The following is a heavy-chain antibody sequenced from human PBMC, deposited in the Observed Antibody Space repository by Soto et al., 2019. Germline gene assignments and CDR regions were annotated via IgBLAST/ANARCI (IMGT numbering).Heavy chain of an antibody. CDR2: ISGSGGST. J-gene: IGHJ4*02. Sequence: EVQLLESGGGLVQPGGSLRLSCAASGFTFSSYAMSWVRQAPGKGLEWVSAISGSGGSTYYANSGKGRFTISRDNSKNTLYLQMNSLRAEDTAVYYCAKDRTYYYDSSGPDYWGQGTLVTVSS. D-gene: IGHD3-22*01. CDR1: GFTFSSYA. CDR3: AKDRTYYYDSSGPDY. V-gene: IGHV3-23*01.